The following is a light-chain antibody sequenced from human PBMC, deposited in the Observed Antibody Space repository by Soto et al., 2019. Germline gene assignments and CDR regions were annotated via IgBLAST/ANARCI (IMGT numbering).Light chain of an antibody. V-gene: IGKV3-11*01. J-gene: IGKJ1*01. CDR2: DAS. CDR3: QQRSNWWT. Sequence: EIVLTQSPAPLSLSPGERATLSCRASQSVSSYLAWYQQKPGQAPRLLIYDASNRATGIPARFSGSGSGTDFTLTISSLEPEDFAVYYCQQRSNWWTFGQGTKVDI. CDR1: QSVSSY.